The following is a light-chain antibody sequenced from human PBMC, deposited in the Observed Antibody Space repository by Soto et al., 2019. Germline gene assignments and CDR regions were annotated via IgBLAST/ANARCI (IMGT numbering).Light chain of an antibody. Sequence: EIMMTQSPGTLSVSPGEGATLSCTASQSVNLNLAWYQQKPGQPPRLLLYGASTRATGIPVRFRGSGSGPEFALTISSLQSEASAVHYCHQYNYWPRGTFGPGTKVEIK. CDR3: HQYNYWPRGT. V-gene: IGKV3-15*01. CDR1: QSVNLN. CDR2: GAS. J-gene: IGKJ3*01.